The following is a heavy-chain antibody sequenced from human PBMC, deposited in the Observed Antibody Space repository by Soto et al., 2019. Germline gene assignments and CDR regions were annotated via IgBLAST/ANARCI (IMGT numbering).Heavy chain of an antibody. Sequence: SGPTLVNPTQTPTLTCSFSGFSLTTGVGVGWIRQPPGKALEWLAIIYWNDEKLYNPSLKTRLTITKDTSKNQVVLTVTDMDPVGTATYYCAHRVNMARGPYNYFGPWGQGTLVTVS. CDR1: GFSLTTGVG. D-gene: IGHD3-10*01. J-gene: IGHJ5*02. CDR2: IYWNDEK. V-gene: IGHV2-5*01. CDR3: AHRVNMARGPYNYFGP.